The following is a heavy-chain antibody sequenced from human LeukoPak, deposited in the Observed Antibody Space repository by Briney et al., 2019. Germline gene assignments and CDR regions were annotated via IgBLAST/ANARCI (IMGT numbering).Heavy chain of an antibody. J-gene: IGHJ3*02. CDR2: ISAYNGNT. CDR3: ARNLYSSSSPRAFDI. V-gene: IGHV1-18*04. CDR1: GYTFTGYY. Sequence: ASVKVSCKASGYTFTGYYMHWVRQAPGQGLEWMGWISAYNGNTNYAQKLQGRVTMTTDTSTSTAYVELRSLRSDDTAVYYCARNLYSSSSPRAFDIWGQGTMVTVSS. D-gene: IGHD6-6*01.